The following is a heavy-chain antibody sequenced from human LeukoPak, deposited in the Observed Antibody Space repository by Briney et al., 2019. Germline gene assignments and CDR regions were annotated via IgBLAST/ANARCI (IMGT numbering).Heavy chain of an antibody. V-gene: IGHV1-2*02. D-gene: IGHD3-10*01. Sequence: ASVKVSCKASGYTFTGYYMHWVRQAPGQGLEWMGWINPNSGGTNYAQKFQGRVTMTRDTSISTAYMELSSLRSDDSAVYYCAKAYASGIHFLDYWGQGTLVTVSS. J-gene: IGHJ4*02. CDR3: AKAYASGIHFLDY. CDR2: INPNSGGT. CDR1: GYTFTGYY.